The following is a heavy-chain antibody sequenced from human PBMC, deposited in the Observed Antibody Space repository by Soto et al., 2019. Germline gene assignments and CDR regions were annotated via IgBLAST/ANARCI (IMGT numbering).Heavy chain of an antibody. D-gene: IGHD3-3*01. CDR2: ISAYNGET. J-gene: IGHJ4*02. CDR3: ARDLEESGDVWTGVGLY. V-gene: IGHV1-18*03. CDR1: GYNFHRYG. Sequence: QVQLVQSGAEVKKPGASVKVSCKASGYNFHRYGITWVRQAPGQGLEWLGWISAYNGETHSGQMLQGRVSLTIDISTSTAYMELRSLRSDDMAVYYCARDLEESGDVWTGVGLYWGQGTRVTVSS.